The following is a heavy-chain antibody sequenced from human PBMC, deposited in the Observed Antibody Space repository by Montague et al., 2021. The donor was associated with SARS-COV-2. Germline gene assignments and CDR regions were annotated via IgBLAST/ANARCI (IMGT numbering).Heavy chain of an antibody. D-gene: IGHD2-2*01. CDR1: GGSISSSSYY. Sequence: SETLSLTCTASGGSISSSSYYWGWIRQPPGKGLEWFGSIHDSGSTYYNPSLKSRVTISVDTSKKHFSLKLSSVTAADTAVYFCAAKSSGGYCSSSSCYVWFDPWGQGTLVTVSS. CDR3: AAKSSGGYCSSSSCYVWFDP. J-gene: IGHJ5*02. CDR2: IHDSGST. V-gene: IGHV4-39*01.